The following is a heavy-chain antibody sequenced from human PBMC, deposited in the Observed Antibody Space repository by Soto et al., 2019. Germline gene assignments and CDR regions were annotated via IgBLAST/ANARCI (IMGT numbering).Heavy chain of an antibody. V-gene: IGHV4-59*01. Sequence: QVQLQESGPGLVKPSETLSLTCTVSGGSINNYYWSWIRQPPGKGLEWIGYIYYSGSTNYNPSLKSRVTISVDTSKNQLSLKLSSVTAAATAVYYCARRYGSVFDYWGQGTLVTVSS. CDR2: IYYSGST. J-gene: IGHJ4*02. CDR3: ARRYGSVFDY. CDR1: GGSINNYY. D-gene: IGHD6-19*01.